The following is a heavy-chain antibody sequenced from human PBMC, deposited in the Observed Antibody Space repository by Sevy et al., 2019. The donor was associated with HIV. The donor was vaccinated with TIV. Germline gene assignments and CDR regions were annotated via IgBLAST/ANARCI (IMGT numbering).Heavy chain of an antibody. D-gene: IGHD3-22*01. Sequence: ASVKVSCKASGYTFTGYYIHWVRQAPGQGLEWMGWINPNSGSTYVAKKFQDSVTMTTDTSVNTAFMELRSLRFDDTAVYYCARMGVYYDSSGYYPLKFWGQGTLVTVSS. CDR2: INPNSGST. CDR3: ARMGVYYDSSGYYPLKF. CDR1: GYTFTGYY. V-gene: IGHV1-2*02. J-gene: IGHJ4*02.